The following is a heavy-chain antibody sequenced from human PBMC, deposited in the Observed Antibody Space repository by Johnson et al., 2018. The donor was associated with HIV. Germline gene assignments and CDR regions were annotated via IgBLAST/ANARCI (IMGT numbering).Heavy chain of an antibody. D-gene: IGHD3-22*01. J-gene: IGHJ3*02. CDR1: GFIFSNAW. V-gene: IGHV3-23*04. CDR2: ISGSGGST. CDR3: ARDLHDSSGYYYEGDAFDI. Sequence: VQLVESGGGVVKPGGSLRLSCAASGFIFSNAWMSWVRQAPGKGLEWVSAISGSGGSTYYADSVKGRFTISRDNSKNTLYLQMNSLRVEDTAVYYCARDLHDSSGYYYEGDAFDIWGQGTMVTVSS.